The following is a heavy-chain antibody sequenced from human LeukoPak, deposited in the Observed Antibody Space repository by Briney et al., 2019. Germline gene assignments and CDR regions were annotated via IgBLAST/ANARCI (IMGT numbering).Heavy chain of an antibody. CDR2: ISGSGGNT. J-gene: IGHJ4*02. V-gene: IGHV3-23*01. D-gene: IGHD2-2*01. CDR3: AKDGTWCSSTSCYAGD. CDR1: GFTFSSYA. Sequence: GGSLRLSCAASGFTFSSYAMSCVRQPPAKGLQWVITISGSGGNTYYADSVKGRFTISRDNSKNTLYLQMNSLRAEDTAVFYCAKDGTWCSSTSCYAGDWDQGTLVAVSS.